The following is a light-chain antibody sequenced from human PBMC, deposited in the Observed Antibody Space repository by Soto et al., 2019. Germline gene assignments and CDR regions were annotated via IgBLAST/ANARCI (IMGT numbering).Light chain of an antibody. Sequence: IVLTQSPATLSVSPGERATLSCRASQNVRYNLAWYQQKPGQAPRLLIYGASTRASDIPPRFSGGGSGTEFTLTINSLQSEAFAVYYCHQYNTWFTFGQGTKLEIK. V-gene: IGKV3-15*01. CDR2: GAS. J-gene: IGKJ2*01. CDR1: QNVRYN. CDR3: HQYNTWFT.